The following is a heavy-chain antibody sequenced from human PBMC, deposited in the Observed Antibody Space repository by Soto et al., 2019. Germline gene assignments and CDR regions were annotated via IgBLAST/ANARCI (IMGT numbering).Heavy chain of an antibody. CDR2: IYYSGST. Sequence: SETLSLTCTVSGGSISSYYWSWIRQPPGKGLEWIGYIYYSGSTNYNPSLKSRVTISVDTSKNQFSLKLSSVTAADTAVYYCARATVRGVITEYFNWFDLWGQATLVTVSS. CDR1: GGSISSYY. CDR3: ARATVRGVITEYFNWFDL. D-gene: IGHD3-10*01. V-gene: IGHV4-59*01. J-gene: IGHJ5*02.